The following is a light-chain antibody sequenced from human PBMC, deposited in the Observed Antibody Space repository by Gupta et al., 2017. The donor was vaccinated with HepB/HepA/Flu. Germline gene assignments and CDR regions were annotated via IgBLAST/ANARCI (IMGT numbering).Light chain of an antibody. CDR2: DVS. CDR1: SSDVGGSKY. V-gene: IGLV2-11*01. Sequence: QSALTQPRSVSGSPGQSVTISCTGTSSDVGGSKYVSWYQQYPGKAPKLMIYDVSERLSGVPDRFSGSKSGNTASLTISGLQAEDEAEYHCSAYAGTHTLVFGGGTKLTVL. J-gene: IGLJ3*02. CDR3: SAYAGTHTLV.